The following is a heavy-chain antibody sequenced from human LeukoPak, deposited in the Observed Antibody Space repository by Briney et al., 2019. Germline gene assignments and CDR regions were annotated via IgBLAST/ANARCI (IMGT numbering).Heavy chain of an antibody. CDR2: ISAYNGNT. CDR3: ARAPYYDILTGSSVCDY. Sequence: GASVTVSCTASGYTFTSYGISWVRQAPGQGLEWMGWISAYNGNTNYAQKLQGRVTMTTDTSTSTAYMELRSLRSDDTAVYYCARAPYYDILTGSSVCDYWGQGTLVTVSS. CDR1: GYTFTSYG. D-gene: IGHD3-9*01. J-gene: IGHJ4*02. V-gene: IGHV1-18*01.